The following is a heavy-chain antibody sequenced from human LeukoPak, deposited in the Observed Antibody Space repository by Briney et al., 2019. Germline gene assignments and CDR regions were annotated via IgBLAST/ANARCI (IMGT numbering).Heavy chain of an antibody. CDR3: ARVCYSSGWYGELDY. J-gene: IGHJ4*02. Sequence: LRLSCAASGFTFSSYGMHWVRQPPGKGLEWIGYIYYSGSTNYNPSLKSRVTISVDTSKNQFSLKLSSVTAADTAVYYCARVCYSSGWYGELDYWGQGTLVTVSS. CDR2: IYYSGST. D-gene: IGHD6-19*01. V-gene: IGHV4-59*01. CDR1: GFTFSSYG.